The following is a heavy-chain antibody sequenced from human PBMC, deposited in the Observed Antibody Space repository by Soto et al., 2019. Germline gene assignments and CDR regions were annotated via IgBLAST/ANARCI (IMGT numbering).Heavy chain of an antibody. CDR2: IYYSGST. Sequence: PSETLSLTCTVSGCSISSGGYYWSWIRQHPGKGLEWIGYIYYSGSTYYNPSLKSRVTISVDTSKNQFSLKLSSVTAADTAVYYCARGSAGVMTTVTTLDYWGQGTLVTVSS. J-gene: IGHJ4*02. V-gene: IGHV4-31*03. CDR3: ARGSAGVMTTVTTLDY. D-gene: IGHD4-17*01. CDR1: GCSISSGGYY.